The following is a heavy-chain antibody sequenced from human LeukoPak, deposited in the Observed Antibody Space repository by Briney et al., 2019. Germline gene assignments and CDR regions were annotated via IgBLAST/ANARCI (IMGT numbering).Heavy chain of an antibody. J-gene: IGHJ6*03. CDR3: ARQNIVGAENYYYYYMDV. CDR1: GYSFTSYW. Sequence: GESLKISCKGSGYSFTSYWIGWVRQMPGKGLEWMGIIYPGDSDTRYSPSFQGQVTISADKSISTAYLQWSSLKASDTAMYYCARQNIVGAENYYYYYMDVWGKGTTVTISS. CDR2: IYPGDSDT. D-gene: IGHD1-26*01. V-gene: IGHV5-51*01.